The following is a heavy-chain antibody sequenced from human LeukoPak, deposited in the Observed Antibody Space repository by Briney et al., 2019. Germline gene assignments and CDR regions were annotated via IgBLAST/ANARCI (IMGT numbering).Heavy chain of an antibody. CDR3: AKCRDGYNWLDY. D-gene: IGHD5-24*01. CDR2: IYSGGST. V-gene: IGHV3-66*01. Sequence: GGSLRLSCAAPGFSVSSNYMSWVRQAPGKGLEWVSLIYSGGSTFYADSVKGRFTISRDNSKNTLYLQMNRLRDEDTAVYYCAKCRDGYNWLDYWGQGTLVTVSS. J-gene: IGHJ4*02. CDR1: GFSVSSNY.